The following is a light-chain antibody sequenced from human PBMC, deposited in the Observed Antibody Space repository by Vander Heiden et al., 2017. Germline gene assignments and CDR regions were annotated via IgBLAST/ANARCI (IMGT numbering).Light chain of an antibody. CDR1: SSNIGSNY. CDR3: AAWDDSLSGRV. J-gene: IGLJ3*02. V-gene: IGLV1-47*01. Sequence: QSVLTPPPSASGTPGQRVTISCSGSSSNIGSNYVYWYQQLPGTAPKLRIYRNNQRPSGVPDRFSGSKSGTSASLAISGLRSEDEADYYCAAWDDSLSGRVFGGGTKLTVL. CDR2: RNN.